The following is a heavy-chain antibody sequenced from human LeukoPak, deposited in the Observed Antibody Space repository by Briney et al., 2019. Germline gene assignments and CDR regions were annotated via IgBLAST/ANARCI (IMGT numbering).Heavy chain of an antibody. CDR2: ITSSSSTL. Sequence: AGGSLRLSCAASGFTFSGYIMNWVRQAPGKGLEWVSYITSSSSTLYYADSVKGRITISRDNAKNSLYLQMNSLRTEDTALYYCAKDKGSSGWYLDYWGQGTLVTVSS. D-gene: IGHD6-19*01. CDR3: AKDKGSSGWYLDY. CDR1: GFTFSGYI. J-gene: IGHJ4*02. V-gene: IGHV3-48*01.